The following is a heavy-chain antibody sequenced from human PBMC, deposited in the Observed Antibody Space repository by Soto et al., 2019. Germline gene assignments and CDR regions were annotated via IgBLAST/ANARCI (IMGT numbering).Heavy chain of an antibody. CDR3: AGGLWRGNTVTSPFDY. Sequence: EVGLVESGGGLIQPGGSLRLSCAASGFTFSDYEMNWVRQAPGKGLEWVSYIRRTGATPYYADSVKGRFTVSRDNAKNSLFLQMNSLRAEDTAVYYCAGGLWRGNTVTSPFDYWGQGALVTVSS. V-gene: IGHV3-48*03. CDR1: GFTFSDYE. CDR2: IRRTGATP. J-gene: IGHJ4*02. D-gene: IGHD3-3*01.